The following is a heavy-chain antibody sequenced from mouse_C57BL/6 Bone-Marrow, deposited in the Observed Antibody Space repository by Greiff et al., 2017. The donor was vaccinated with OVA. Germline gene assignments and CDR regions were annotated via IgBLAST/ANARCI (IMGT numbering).Heavy chain of an antibody. V-gene: IGHV5-6*02. J-gene: IGHJ2*01. CDR2: ISSGGSYT. CDR1: GFTFSSYG. Sequence: EVKLVGSGGDLVKPGGSLKLSCAASGFTFSSYGMSWVRQTPDKRLEWVATISSGGSYTYYPDSVKGRFTISRDNAKNTLYLQMSSLKSEDTAMYYCARPLDSSGSDYWGQGTTLTVSS. CDR3: ARPLDSSGSDY. D-gene: IGHD3-2*02.